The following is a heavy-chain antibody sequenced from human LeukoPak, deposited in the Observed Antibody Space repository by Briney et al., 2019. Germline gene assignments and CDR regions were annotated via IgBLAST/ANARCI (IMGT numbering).Heavy chain of an antibody. Sequence: GGSLRLSCAASGFTLSSYDMNWVRQAPGKGLEWVSSISSSSSYIYYADSVKGRFTIFRDNAKNSLYLQMNSLRAEDTAVYYCARIDNYYDSSGYSRAFDIWGQGTMVTVSS. CDR2: ISSSSSYI. CDR1: GFTLSSYD. CDR3: ARIDNYYDSSGYSRAFDI. D-gene: IGHD3-22*01. V-gene: IGHV3-21*01. J-gene: IGHJ3*02.